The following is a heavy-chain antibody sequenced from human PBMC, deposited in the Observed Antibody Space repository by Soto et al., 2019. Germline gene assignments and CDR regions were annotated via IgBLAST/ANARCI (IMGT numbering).Heavy chain of an antibody. Sequence: QVQLQQWGNGLFKPSETLSLTCGVYVEFFVYYYWSWIRQPPGKGLEWIVEINHSGRPKYKSSLKSRVTISIDTSKTQFSLKLTSVTAADTAVYYCARWDYDFRDAFDIWGQGTMVTVSS. J-gene: IGHJ3*02. CDR3: ARWDYDFRDAFDI. CDR1: VEFFVYYY. CDR2: INHSGRP. V-gene: IGHV4-34*01. D-gene: IGHD3-3*01.